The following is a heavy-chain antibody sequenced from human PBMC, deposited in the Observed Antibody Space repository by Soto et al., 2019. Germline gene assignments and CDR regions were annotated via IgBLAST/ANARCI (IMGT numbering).Heavy chain of an antibody. CDR3: VRVYGEIDY. CDR1: GYTFTNYD. J-gene: IGHJ4*02. CDR2: INPKSGNT. D-gene: IGHD4-17*01. Sequence: QVQLVQSGAEVKKPGASVKVSCKASGYTFTNYDINWVRQATGQGLEWMGWINPKSGNTGYAQQFQGRVIMTKSTSISTADMELSSLRSEDTAVYYCVRVYGEIDYWGQGTLVTVSS. V-gene: IGHV1-8*01.